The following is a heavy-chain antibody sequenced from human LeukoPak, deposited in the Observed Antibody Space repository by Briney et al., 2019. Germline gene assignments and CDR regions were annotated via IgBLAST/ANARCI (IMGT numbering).Heavy chain of an antibody. CDR1: GFTFSSYA. CDR2: IRYDGSNK. Sequence: GRSLRLSCAASGFTFSSYAMHWVRQAPGKGLGWVAFIRYDGSNKYYADSVKGRFTISRDNSKNTLYLQMNSLRAEDTAVYYFAKKRGIIAAAGRGYYFDYWGQGTLVTVSS. D-gene: IGHD6-13*01. V-gene: IGHV3-30*02. J-gene: IGHJ4*02. CDR3: AKKRGIIAAAGRGYYFDY.